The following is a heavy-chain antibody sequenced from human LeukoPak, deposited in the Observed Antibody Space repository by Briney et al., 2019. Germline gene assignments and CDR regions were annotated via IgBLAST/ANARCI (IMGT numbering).Heavy chain of an antibody. CDR3: ARDPNGDYVGAFDF. Sequence: GGSLRLSCAGSGFTFSNYAMTWVRQAPGKGLQWVSAISGSGGTTQYADSVKGRFTISRDNPKNTLYLQMNSLRADDTAVYYCARDPNGDYVGAFDFRGQGTTVTVS. D-gene: IGHD4-17*01. CDR2: ISGSGGTT. J-gene: IGHJ3*01. V-gene: IGHV3-23*01. CDR1: GFTFSNYA.